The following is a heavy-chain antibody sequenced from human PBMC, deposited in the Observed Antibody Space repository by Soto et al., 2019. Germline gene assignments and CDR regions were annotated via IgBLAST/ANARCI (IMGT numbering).Heavy chain of an antibody. CDR2: IYYIGNT. Sequence: PSEPKRHPNTVLGGTITGLCGRWILQPPGKGLEWIGYIYYIGNTNYNPSLKSRVTISVDTSKNQFSLKLSSVTAADTAVYYCAIGGAAAARGWFDPLGQGTLVTVSS. CDR3: AIGGAAAARGWFDP. V-gene: IGHV4-59*11. CDR1: GGTITGLC. D-gene: IGHD6-13*01. J-gene: IGHJ5*02.